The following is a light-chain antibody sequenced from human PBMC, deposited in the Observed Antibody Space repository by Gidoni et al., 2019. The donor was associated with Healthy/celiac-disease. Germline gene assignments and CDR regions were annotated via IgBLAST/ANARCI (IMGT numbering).Light chain of an antibody. CDR3: QQYDSLPT. CDR2: DAS. J-gene: IGKJ4*01. Sequence: DIQMNQSTSCLSASVGDRVTITCQASHDISNYLNWYQQKPGKAPKLLIYDASTLETGVPVRFSGSGSGTDFTFTISSLQPEDFATYYCQQYDSLPTFGEXTQVEIK. V-gene: IGKV1-33*01. CDR1: HDISNY.